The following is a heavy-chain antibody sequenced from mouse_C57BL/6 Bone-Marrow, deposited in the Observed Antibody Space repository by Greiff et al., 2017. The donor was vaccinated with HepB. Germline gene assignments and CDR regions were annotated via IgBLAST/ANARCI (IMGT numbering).Heavy chain of an antibody. CDR2: ISDGGSYT. CDR1: GFTFSSYA. J-gene: IGHJ2*01. Sequence: EVKLVESGGGLVKPGGSLKLSCAASGFTFSSYAMSWVRETPEKRLEWVATISDGGSYTYYPDNVKGRFTISRDNAKNNRYLQMSHLKSEDTAMYYCARDYYGHYFDYWGQGTTLTVSS. CDR3: ARDYYGHYFDY. V-gene: IGHV5-4*03. D-gene: IGHD1-2*01.